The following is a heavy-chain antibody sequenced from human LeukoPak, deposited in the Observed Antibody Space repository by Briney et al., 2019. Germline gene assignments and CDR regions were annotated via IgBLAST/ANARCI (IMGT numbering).Heavy chain of an antibody. CDR2: ISGSGGST. Sequence: GGSLRLSCAASGFTFSSYAMSWVRQAPGKGLEWVSAISGSGGSTYYADSVKGRFTISRDNAKNSLYLQMNSLRAGDTAVYYCARVSKPEYSSTWYEDFWGQGTLVTVSS. CDR3: ARVSKPEYSSTWYEDF. V-gene: IGHV3-23*01. CDR1: GFTFSSYA. J-gene: IGHJ4*02. D-gene: IGHD2/OR15-2a*01.